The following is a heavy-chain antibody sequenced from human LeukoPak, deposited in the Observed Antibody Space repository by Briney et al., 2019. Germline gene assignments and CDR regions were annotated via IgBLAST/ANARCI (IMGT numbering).Heavy chain of an antibody. V-gene: IGHV1-18*01. CDR1: GYTFTSYG. Sequence: ASVKVSCKACGYTFTSYGISWVRQAPGQGLEWMGWINAYNGNTNYAQKLQGRVTMTTDTPTSTAYMELRSLRSDDTAVYYCARGVSGWYGIAFDIWGQGTMVTVSS. J-gene: IGHJ3*02. D-gene: IGHD6-19*01. CDR3: ARGVSGWYGIAFDI. CDR2: INAYNGNT.